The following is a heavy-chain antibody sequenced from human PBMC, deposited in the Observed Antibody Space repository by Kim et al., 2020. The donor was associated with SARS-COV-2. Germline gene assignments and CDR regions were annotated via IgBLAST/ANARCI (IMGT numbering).Heavy chain of an antibody. Sequence: GGSLRLSCAASGFTFDDYAMHWVRQAPGKGLEWVSLISGDGGSTYYADSVKGRFTISRDNSKNSLYLQMNSLRTEDTALYYCAKDKVGYDFWSGWGYYYGMDVWGQGTTVTVSS. CDR1: GFTFDDYA. J-gene: IGHJ6*02. V-gene: IGHV3-43*02. CDR2: ISGDGGST. CDR3: AKDKVGYDFWSGWGYYYGMDV. D-gene: IGHD3-3*01.